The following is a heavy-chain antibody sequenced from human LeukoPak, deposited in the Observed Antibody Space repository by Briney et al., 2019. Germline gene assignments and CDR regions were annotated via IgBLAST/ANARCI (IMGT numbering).Heavy chain of an antibody. Sequence: ASVKASCKVSRYTFTDYYMHGVQHAPGKGLEWVGVVDPEDGETIYAEKFQGRVTINADTSTDTAYMELRSLRSEDTAVYYCATDRSNCSGGSCYSAGAFDMWGQGTMVTLSS. D-gene: IGHD2-15*01. CDR2: VDPEDGET. V-gene: IGHV1-69-2*01. J-gene: IGHJ3*02. CDR1: RYTFTDYY. CDR3: ATDRSNCSGGSCYSAGAFDM.